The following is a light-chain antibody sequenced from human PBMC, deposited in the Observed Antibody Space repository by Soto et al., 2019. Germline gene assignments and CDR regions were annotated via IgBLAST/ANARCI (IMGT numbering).Light chain of an antibody. CDR2: DAS. V-gene: IGKV1-33*01. CDR1: QSLRES. Sequence: DIQMTQSPSTLAASVGDRGTITCPASQSLRESLAWYQQKPGKAPYLLISDASSLETGVPSRFSGSGSGTDFTFTISSLQPEDIATYYCQQYDNLPLTFGGGTKVDIK. CDR3: QQYDNLPLT. J-gene: IGKJ4*01.